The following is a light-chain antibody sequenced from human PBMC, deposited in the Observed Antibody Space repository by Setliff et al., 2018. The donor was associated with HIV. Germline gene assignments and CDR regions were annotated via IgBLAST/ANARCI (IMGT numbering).Light chain of an antibody. CDR2: EVN. CDR3: CSYAGTSTYV. Sequence: QSVLTQPPSVSGSPGQSIIISCTGTTSDIGSYNRVSWYQQRPGTAPKLIIYEVNKRPSGVSNRFSGSKSGTTASLAISGLQADDEADYYCCSYAGTSTYVFGTGTKVTVL. J-gene: IGLJ1*01. CDR1: TSDIGSYNR. V-gene: IGLV2-23*02.